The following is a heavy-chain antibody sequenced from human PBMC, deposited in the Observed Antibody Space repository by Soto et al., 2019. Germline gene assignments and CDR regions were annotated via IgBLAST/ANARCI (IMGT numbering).Heavy chain of an antibody. CDR3: ARAHYYDSSGYYPNCDY. J-gene: IGHJ4*02. D-gene: IGHD3-22*01. Sequence: QVQLVPSGAEVKKPGASVKVSCKASGYTFTSYDINWVRQATGQGREWMGWMNPNSGNTGYAQKFPGRVTMTRNTSISTAYMELSSLRSEDTAVYYCARAHYYDSSGYYPNCDYWGQGTLVTVSS. CDR2: MNPNSGNT. CDR1: GYTFTSYD. V-gene: IGHV1-8*01.